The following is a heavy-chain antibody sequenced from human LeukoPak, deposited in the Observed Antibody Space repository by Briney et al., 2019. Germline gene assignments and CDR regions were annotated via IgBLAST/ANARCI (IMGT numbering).Heavy chain of an antibody. CDR1: GFTFSSYA. D-gene: IGHD2-15*01. CDR2: ISYDGSNK. Sequence: GGSLRLSCAASGFTFSSYAMHWVRQAPGKGLEWVAVISYDGSNKYYADSVKGRFTISRDNSKNTLYLQMNSLRAEDTAVYYCARDPYSEDIVVVVAARLDYWGQGTLVTVSS. CDR3: ARDPYSEDIVVVVAARLDY. J-gene: IGHJ4*02. V-gene: IGHV3-30-3*01.